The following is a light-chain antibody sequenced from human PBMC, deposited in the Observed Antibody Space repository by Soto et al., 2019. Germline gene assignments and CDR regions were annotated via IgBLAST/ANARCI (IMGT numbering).Light chain of an antibody. CDR1: RSVGDY. CDR3: QQRSDWPLT. CDR2: DAS. V-gene: IGKV3-11*01. J-gene: IGKJ4*01. Sequence: EIVLAQSPATLSLSPGDRATLSCRASRSVGDYLAWYQQKPGQPPRLLIYDASNRATGIPARFSGSGSGTDFTHTISSLEPEDFADYYCQQRSDWPLTFGGGTKVEIK.